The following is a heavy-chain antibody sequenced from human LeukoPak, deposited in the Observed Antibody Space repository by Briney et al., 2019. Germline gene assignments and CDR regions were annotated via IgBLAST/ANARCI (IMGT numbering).Heavy chain of an antibody. CDR1: GFTFSDYY. J-gene: IGHJ4*02. D-gene: IGHD3-9*01. V-gene: IGHV3-11*01. CDR2: ISSSGSTI. CDR3: ARAGKEYYDILTGYYNEVYFDY. Sequence: PGRSLRLSCAASGFTFSDYYMSWIRQAPGKGLEWVSYISSSGSTIYYADSVKGRFTISRDNAKNSLYLQMNSLRAEDTAVYYCARAGKEYYDILTGYYNEVYFDYWGQGTLVTVSS.